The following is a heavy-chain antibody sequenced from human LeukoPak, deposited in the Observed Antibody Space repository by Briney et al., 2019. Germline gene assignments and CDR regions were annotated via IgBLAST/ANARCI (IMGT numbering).Heavy chain of an antibody. J-gene: IGHJ4*02. CDR2: IKPDGSEK. CDR1: GFIFSRYW. V-gene: IGHV3-7*02. Sequence: GGSLRLSCAASGFIFSRYWMSWVRQAPGKGLEWVANIKPDGSEKYYVDSVKGRFTISRDSAKNSLYLQMNSLRAEDTAVYYCARFWSGSFDYWGQGTLVTVSS. CDR3: ARFWSGSFDY. D-gene: IGHD3-10*01.